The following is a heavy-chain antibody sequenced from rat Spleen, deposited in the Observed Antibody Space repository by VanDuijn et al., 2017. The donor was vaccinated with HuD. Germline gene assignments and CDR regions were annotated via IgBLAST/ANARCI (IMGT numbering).Heavy chain of an antibody. CDR2: ISPNGGST. CDR1: GFIFSDFG. J-gene: IGHJ2*01. V-gene: IGHV5-19*01. D-gene: IGHD1-4*01. Sequence: EVQLVESGGGLVQPGRSLKLSCTASGFIFSDFGMHWIRQAPTKGLEWVASISPNGGSTYYRDSVKGRFTISRDNAKSSLYLQMDSLRSEDTATYYCARLDYPGITDLDYWGQGVMVTVSS. CDR3: ARLDYPGITDLDY.